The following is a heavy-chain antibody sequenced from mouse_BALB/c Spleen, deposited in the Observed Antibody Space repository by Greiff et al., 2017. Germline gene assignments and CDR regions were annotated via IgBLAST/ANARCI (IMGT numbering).Heavy chain of an antibody. Sequence: QVQLKQSGAELARPGASVKLSCKASGYTFTSYWMQWVKQRPGQGLEWIGAIYPGDGDTRYTQKFKGKATLTADKSSSTAYMQLSSLASEDSAVYYCARGGLRSFAYWGQGTLVTVSA. V-gene: IGHV1-87*01. J-gene: IGHJ3*01. CDR3: ARGGLRSFAY. CDR2: IYPGDGDT. CDR1: GYTFTSYW. D-gene: IGHD2-4*01.